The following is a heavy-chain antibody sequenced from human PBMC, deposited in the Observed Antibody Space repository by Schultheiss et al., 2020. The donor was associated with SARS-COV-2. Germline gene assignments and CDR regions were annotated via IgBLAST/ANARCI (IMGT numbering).Heavy chain of an antibody. Sequence: SETLSLTCTVSGGSISSSSYYWGWIRQPPGKGLEWIGSIYYSGSTYYNPSLKSRVTISVDTSKNQFSLKLSSVTAADTAVYYCARGRPLVVVAAQPEYGMDVWGQGTTVTVSS. D-gene: IGHD2-15*01. CDR1: GGSISSSSYY. CDR2: IYYSGST. V-gene: IGHV4-39*01. CDR3: ARGRPLVVVAAQPEYGMDV. J-gene: IGHJ6*02.